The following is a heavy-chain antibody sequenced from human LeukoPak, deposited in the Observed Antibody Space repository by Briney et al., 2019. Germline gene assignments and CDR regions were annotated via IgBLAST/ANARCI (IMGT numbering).Heavy chain of an antibody. CDR1: RGSISSDSYY. D-gene: IGHD5-18*01. J-gene: IGHJ4*02. Sequence: PSETLSLTCTVSRGSISSDSYYWGWIRQPPGKGLEWIGTIYYSGSTYYNPSLKSRVTISVDTSKNQLSLKLSSLTAADTAVYYCAKSRGNSYDYIDYWGQGALVTVSS. CDR3: AKSRGNSYDYIDY. V-gene: IGHV4-39*01. CDR2: IYYSGST.